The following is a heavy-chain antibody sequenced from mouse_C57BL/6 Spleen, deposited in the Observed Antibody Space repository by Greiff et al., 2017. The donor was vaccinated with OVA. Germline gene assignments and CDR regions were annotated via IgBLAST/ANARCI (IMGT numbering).Heavy chain of an antibody. CDR1: GFTFSSYG. D-gene: IGHD1-1*01. V-gene: IGHV5-6*02. CDR2: ISSGGSYT. CDR3: ARSVTTVPRAWFAY. Sequence: DVKLVESGGDLVKPGGSLKLSCAASGFTFSSYGMSWVRQTPDKRLEWVATISSGGSYTYYPDSVKGRFTISRDNAKNTLYLQMSSLKSEDTAMYYCARSVTTVPRAWFAYWGQGTLVTVSA. J-gene: IGHJ3*01.